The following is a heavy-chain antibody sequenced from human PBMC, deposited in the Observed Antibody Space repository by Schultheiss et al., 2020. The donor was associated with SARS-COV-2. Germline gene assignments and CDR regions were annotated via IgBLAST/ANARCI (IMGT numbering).Heavy chain of an antibody. CDR3: ARSQHDYVWGSYRLYEDY. J-gene: IGHJ4*02. Sequence: GSLRLSCAVYGGSFRGYYWSWIRQPPGKGLEWIGEINHSGSTNYNPSLKSRVTISVDKSKNQISLKLISVTAADTAVYYCARSQHDYVWGSYRLYEDYWGQGTLVTVSS. V-gene: IGHV4-34*01. CDR1: GGSFRGYY. CDR2: INHSGST. D-gene: IGHD3-16*02.